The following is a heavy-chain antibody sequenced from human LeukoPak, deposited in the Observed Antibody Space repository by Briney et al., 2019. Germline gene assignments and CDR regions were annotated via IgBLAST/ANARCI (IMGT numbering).Heavy chain of an antibody. CDR2: ISYDGSNK. CDR3: AKSGVAGPWNFDY. D-gene: IGHD6-19*01. J-gene: IGHJ4*02. CDR1: GFTFSSYA. V-gene: IGHV3-30-3*01. Sequence: GRSLRLSCAASGFTFSSYAMHWVRQAPGKGLEWVAVISYDGSNKYYADSVKGRFTISRDNSKNTLYLQMNSLRAEDTAVYYCAKSGVAGPWNFDYWGQGTLVTVSS.